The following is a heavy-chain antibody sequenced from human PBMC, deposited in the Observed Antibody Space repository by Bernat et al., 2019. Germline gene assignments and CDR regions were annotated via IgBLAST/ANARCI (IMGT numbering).Heavy chain of an antibody. D-gene: IGHD1-14*01. CDR1: GFTFSSYG. Sequence: QVQLVESGGGVVQPGRSLRLSCAASGFTFSSYGMHWVRQAPGKGLEWVAVISYDGSNKYYADSVKGRFTISRDNSKNTLYLQMNSLRAEDTAVYYCAKEATEGVFDYWGQGTLVTVSS. CDR3: AKEATEGVFDY. J-gene: IGHJ4*02. V-gene: IGHV3-30*18. CDR2: ISYDGSNK.